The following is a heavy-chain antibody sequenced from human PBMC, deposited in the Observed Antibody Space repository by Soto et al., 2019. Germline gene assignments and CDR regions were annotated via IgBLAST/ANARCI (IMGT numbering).Heavy chain of an antibody. CDR3: ARRYGPNSEIDY. D-gene: IGHD4-17*01. CDR1: GYSFTSNW. V-gene: IGHV5-51*01. J-gene: IGHJ4*02. Sequence: GESLKISCKGSGYSFTSNWIVWVRQMPGKGLEWMGIIYPGDSDTTYSPSFQGQVTISADKSISTAYLQWSSLKASDTAIYYCARRYGPNSEIDYWGQGTLVTVS. CDR2: IYPGDSDT.